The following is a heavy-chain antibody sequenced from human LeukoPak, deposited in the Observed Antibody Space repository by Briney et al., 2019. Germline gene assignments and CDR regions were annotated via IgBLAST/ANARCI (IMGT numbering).Heavy chain of an antibody. V-gene: IGHV1-69*04. J-gene: IGHJ4*02. Sequence: SVKVSCKASGGTFSSYAISWVRQAPGQGLEWMGRIIPILGIANYAQKFQGRVTITADKSTSTAYMELSSLRSEDTAVYYCARFYARYNWNYVDYWGQGTLVTVSS. CDR1: GGTFSSYA. D-gene: IGHD1-20*01. CDR3: ARFYARYNWNYVDY. CDR2: IIPILGIA.